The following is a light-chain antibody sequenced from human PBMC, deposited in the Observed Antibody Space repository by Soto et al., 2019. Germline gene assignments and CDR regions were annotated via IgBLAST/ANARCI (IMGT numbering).Light chain of an antibody. Sequence: QSALTQPPSVSAAPGQKVTMSCSGTKSNIGNNFVSWYKHLPGTAPKLIIYGNSQRPSGIPDRFSGSKSGTSATLGITGLQTGDDADYYCGTWDSSLSIVVFGTGTKVTVL. CDR1: KSNIGNNF. CDR3: GTWDSSLSIVV. J-gene: IGLJ1*01. V-gene: IGLV1-51*01. CDR2: GNS.